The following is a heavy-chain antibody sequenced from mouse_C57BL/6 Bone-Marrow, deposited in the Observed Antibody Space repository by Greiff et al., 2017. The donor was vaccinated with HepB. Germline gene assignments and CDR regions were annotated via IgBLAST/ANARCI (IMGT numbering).Heavy chain of an antibody. CDR2: IYPGDGDT. D-gene: IGHD1-1*01. V-gene: IGHV1-82*01. CDR3: ARAGSPWFAY. Sequence: VHLVESGPELVKPGASVKISCKASGYAFSSSWMNWVKQRPGKGLEWIGRIYPGDGDTNYNGKFKGKATLTADKSSSTAYMQLSSLTSEDSAVYFCARAGSPWFAYWGQGTLVTVSA. CDR1: GYAFSSSW. J-gene: IGHJ3*01.